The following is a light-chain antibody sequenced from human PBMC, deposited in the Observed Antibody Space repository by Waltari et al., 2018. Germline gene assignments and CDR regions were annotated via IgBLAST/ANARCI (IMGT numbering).Light chain of an antibody. CDR1: ALPRQS. J-gene: IGLJ2*01. CDR2: KDT. V-gene: IGLV3-25*03. CDR3: QSADSSGTYHVV. Sequence: SYELTQPPSVSVSPGQTARIPCAGHALPRQSASCYQQKPGQAPGLVIYKDTERPSGSPERFSGSSSGTRVTLTISGVQAEDEADYYCQSADSSGTYHVVFGGGTKLTVL.